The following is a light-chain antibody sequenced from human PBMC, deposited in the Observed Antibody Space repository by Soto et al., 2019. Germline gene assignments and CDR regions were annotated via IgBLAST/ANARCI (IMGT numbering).Light chain of an antibody. V-gene: IGLV2-14*01. Sequence: QSALTQPASVSGSPGQSITISCTGTSSDVGGYNYVSWYQQHPGKAPKLMIYDVSNRPSGVSNRFSGSKSGNTASLTISGLQAEDEADYYCSSYTSYSTLEGVFGGGTKLTVL. J-gene: IGLJ3*02. CDR2: DVS. CDR1: SSDVGGYNY. CDR3: SSYTSYSTLEGV.